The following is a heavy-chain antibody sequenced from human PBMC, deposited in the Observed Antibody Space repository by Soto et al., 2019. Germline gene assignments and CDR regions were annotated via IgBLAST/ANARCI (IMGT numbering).Heavy chain of an antibody. CDR1: AFIFSDYA. CDR2: ISRDAANT. J-gene: IGHJ4*02. Sequence: GGSLRLSCAASAFIFSDYAMTWVRQAPGKGLEWVSTISRDAANTHYADSVKGRFTISRDNSKNTLYLLMSSLRGEDTALYYCAKDPSTGYADHWGQGTLVTVSS. V-gene: IGHV3-23*01. CDR3: AKDPSTGYADH. D-gene: IGHD3-9*01.